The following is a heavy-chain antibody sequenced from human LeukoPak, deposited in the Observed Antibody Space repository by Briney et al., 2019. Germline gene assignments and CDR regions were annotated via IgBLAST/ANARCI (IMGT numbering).Heavy chain of an antibody. J-gene: IGHJ4*02. CDR2: IYYSGIT. D-gene: IGHD1-26*01. Sequence: LRLSCAASGFTFSSYAMSWVRQAPGKGLEWIGYIYYSGITSYNPSLRSRVTIALDTSKRQFSLNLASVTAADTAVYYCARIAGSSFDYWGQGTPVTVSS. CDR1: GFTFSSYA. CDR3: ARIAGSSFDY. V-gene: IGHV4-30-4*08.